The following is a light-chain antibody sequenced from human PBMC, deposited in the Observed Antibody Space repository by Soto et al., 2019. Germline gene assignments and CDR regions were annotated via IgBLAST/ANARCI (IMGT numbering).Light chain of an antibody. CDR2: GAS. CDR1: QSVTNNY. J-gene: IGKJ3*01. Sequence: EIVLTQSPGTLSLSPGERATLSCRASQSVTNNYLAWYQQKPGQAPRLLIDGASRRATAIPDRFSGSGSGTDFTLTISSLEPEDFAVYYCQQRSSWPFTFGPGTKVDIK. V-gene: IGKV3D-20*02. CDR3: QQRSSWPFT.